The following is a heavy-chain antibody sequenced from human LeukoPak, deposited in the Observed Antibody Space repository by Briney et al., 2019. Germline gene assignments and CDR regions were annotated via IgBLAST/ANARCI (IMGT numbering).Heavy chain of an antibody. Sequence: ASVKVSCKASGYTFTSYYMHWVRQAPGQGLEWMGIINPSGGSTSYAQKFQGRVTMTRDMSTSTVYMELSSLRSEDTAVYYRARANPRERGRTGRSAFDIWGQGTMVTVSS. J-gene: IGHJ3*02. CDR3: ARANPRERGRTGRSAFDI. CDR1: GYTFTSYY. D-gene: IGHD1-14*01. CDR2: INPSGGST. V-gene: IGHV1-46*01.